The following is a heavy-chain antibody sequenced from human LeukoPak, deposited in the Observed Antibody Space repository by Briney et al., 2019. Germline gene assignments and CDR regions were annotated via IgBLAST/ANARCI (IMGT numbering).Heavy chain of an antibody. CDR2: IGDTRTTI. V-gene: IGHV3-48*04. J-gene: IGHJ4*02. Sequence: GGSLRLSCAASGFTLSTYSMNWVRQAPGKGLEWVSYIGDTRTTIYYADSVKGRFTISRDIAKNSLYLQMNSLRTEDTAVYYCAREYTGSDYFDYWGQGTLVTVSS. CDR1: GFTLSTYS. D-gene: IGHD5-12*01. CDR3: AREYTGSDYFDY.